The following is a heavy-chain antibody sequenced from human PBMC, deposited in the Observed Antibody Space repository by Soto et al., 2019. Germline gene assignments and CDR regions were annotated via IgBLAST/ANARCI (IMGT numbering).Heavy chain of an antibody. CDR3: ARESRYFCGGSCYLPPGIVD. D-gene: IGHD2-15*01. CDR1: GGTFSSYA. Sequence: SVKVSCKASGGTFSSYAISWVRQAPGQGLEWMGGIIPIFGTANYAQKFQGRVTITADESTSTAYMELSSLRSEDTAVYYCARESRYFCGGSCYLPPGIVDWGQGILVTVFS. J-gene: IGHJ4*02. V-gene: IGHV1-69*13. CDR2: IIPIFGTA.